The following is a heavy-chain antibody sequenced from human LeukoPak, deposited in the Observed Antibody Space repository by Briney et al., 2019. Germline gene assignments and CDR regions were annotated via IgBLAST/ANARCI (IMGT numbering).Heavy chain of an antibody. Sequence: GGSLRLSCAASGFTFSSFAMSWVRQAPGRGLEWVSSISGSGASTYYADSVKGRFTISRDNSRNTLYLQMSSLRAEDTAVYYCAKSHSVAVAGTYSTCYFDSWGQETLVTVSS. V-gene: IGHV3-23*01. CDR2: ISGSGAST. CDR3: AKSHSVAVAGTYSTCYFDS. CDR1: GFTFSSFA. D-gene: IGHD6-19*01. J-gene: IGHJ4*02.